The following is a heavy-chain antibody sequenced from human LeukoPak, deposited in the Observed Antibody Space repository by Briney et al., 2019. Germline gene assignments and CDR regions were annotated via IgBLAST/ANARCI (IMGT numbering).Heavy chain of an antibody. J-gene: IGHJ6*03. V-gene: IGHV3-23*01. CDR3: AKGAGNDFWSGYYHYYYYYMDV. Sequence: GGSLRLSCAASGFTFSSYAMSWVRQAPGKGLEWVSAISGSGGSTYYADSVKGRFTISRDNSKNTLYLQMNSLRAEDTAVYYCAKGAGNDFWSGYYHYYYYYMDVWGKGTMVTVSS. D-gene: IGHD3-3*01. CDR2: ISGSGGST. CDR1: GFTFSSYA.